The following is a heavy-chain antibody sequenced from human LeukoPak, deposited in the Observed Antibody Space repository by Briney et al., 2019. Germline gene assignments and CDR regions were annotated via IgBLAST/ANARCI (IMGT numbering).Heavy chain of an antibody. V-gene: IGHV3-23*01. CDR1: GFTFSNSA. CDR2: LSGSGITT. D-gene: IGHD6-19*01. CDR3: AQGIYSSGWSYFDY. Sequence: GGSLRLSCAASGFTFSNSAMSWVRQARGKGLEWVSTLSGSGITTYYADYVKGRFTISRDNSKNTLYLQMNSLRDEDTAVYSCAQGIYSSGWSYFDYWGHGTLVTVSS. J-gene: IGHJ4*01.